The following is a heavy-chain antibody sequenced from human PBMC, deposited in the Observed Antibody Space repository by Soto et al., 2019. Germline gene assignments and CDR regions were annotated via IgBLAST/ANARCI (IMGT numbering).Heavy chain of an antibody. CDR3: ARGECSGGSCYSWVGYYYYYMDV. V-gene: IGHV1-8*01. CDR2: MNPNSGNT. J-gene: IGHJ6*03. Sequence: QVQLVQSGAEVKKPGASVKVSCKASGYTFTSYDINWVRQATGQGLEWMGWMNPNSGNTGYAQKFQGRVTMTRNTSISTAYMELSSLRSEDTAVYYCARGECSGGSCYSWVGYYYYYMDVWGKGTTVTVSS. D-gene: IGHD2-15*01. CDR1: GYTFTSYD.